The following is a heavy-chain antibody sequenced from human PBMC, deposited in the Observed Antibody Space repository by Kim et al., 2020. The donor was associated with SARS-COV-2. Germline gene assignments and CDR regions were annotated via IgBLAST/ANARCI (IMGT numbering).Heavy chain of an antibody. CDR2: ISSSGSTI. CDR1: GFTFSSYE. J-gene: IGHJ4*02. CDR3: ARVPDDILTGKIDY. Sequence: GGSLRLSCAASGFTFSSYEMNWVRQAPGKGLEWVSYISSSGSTIYYADSVKGRFTISRDNAKNSLYLQMNSLRAEDTAVYYCARVPDDILTGKIDYWGQGTLVTVSS. D-gene: IGHD3-9*01. V-gene: IGHV3-48*03.